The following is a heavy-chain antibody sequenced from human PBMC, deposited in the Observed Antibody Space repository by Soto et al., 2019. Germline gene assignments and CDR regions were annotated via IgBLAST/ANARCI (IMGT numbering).Heavy chain of an antibody. CDR3: ARHFYDSTGYYLRFDY. Sequence: QVQLVQSGAEVKKPGSSVKVSCRASGGTFSGYTIGWVRQAPGQGLEWMGGIIPPFGTAKYAHQFQGRVTITADESTSTASMELSSLRSEDTAVYYCARHFYDSTGYYLRFDYWGQGTLVTVSS. CDR1: GGTFSGYT. V-gene: IGHV1-69*01. D-gene: IGHD3-22*01. CDR2: IIPPFGTA. J-gene: IGHJ4*02.